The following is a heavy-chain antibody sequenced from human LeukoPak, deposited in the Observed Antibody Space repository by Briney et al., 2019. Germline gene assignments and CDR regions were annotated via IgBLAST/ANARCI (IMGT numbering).Heavy chain of an antibody. Sequence: PGGSLRLSCAASGFTFSSCGMHRVRQAPGKGLEWVAVIWYDGSNKYYADSVKGRFTISRDNSKNTLYLQMNSLRAEDTAVYYCARARDIAVAGTGDDAFDIWGQGTMVTVSS. V-gene: IGHV3-33*01. CDR2: IWYDGSNK. CDR1: GFTFSSCG. J-gene: IGHJ3*02. CDR3: ARARDIAVAGTGDDAFDI. D-gene: IGHD6-19*01.